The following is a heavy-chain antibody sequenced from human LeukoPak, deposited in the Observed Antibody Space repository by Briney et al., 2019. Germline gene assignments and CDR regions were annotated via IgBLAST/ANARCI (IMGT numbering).Heavy chain of an antibody. CDR3: ARDYGDYPPAEFDY. V-gene: IGHV3-30*04. CDR1: GFTFSSYA. Sequence: PGGSLRLSCAASGFTFSSYAMHWVRQAPGKGLEWVAVISYDGSNRYYADSVKGRFTISRDNSKNTLYLQMNSLRAEDTAVYYCARDYGDYPPAEFDYWGQGTLVTVSS. J-gene: IGHJ4*02. CDR2: ISYDGSNR. D-gene: IGHD4-17*01.